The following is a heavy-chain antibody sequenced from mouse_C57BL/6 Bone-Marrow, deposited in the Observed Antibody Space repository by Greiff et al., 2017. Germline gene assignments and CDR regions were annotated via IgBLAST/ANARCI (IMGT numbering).Heavy chain of an antibody. V-gene: IGHV1-26*01. CDR3: ARGGDNDYDGGDYFDY. J-gene: IGHJ2*01. CDR2: INPNNGGT. CDR1: GYTFTDYY. Sequence: EVQLQQSGPELVKPGASVKISCKASGYTFTDYYMNWVKQSHGKSLEWIGDINPNNGGTSYNQKFKGKATLTVDKSSSTAYMELSCLTSEDSAVYYCARGGDNDYDGGDYFDYWGQGTTLTVSA. D-gene: IGHD2-4*01.